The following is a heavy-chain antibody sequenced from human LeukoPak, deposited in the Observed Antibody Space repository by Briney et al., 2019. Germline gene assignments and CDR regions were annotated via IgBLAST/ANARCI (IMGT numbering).Heavy chain of an antibody. CDR1: GFTFSNYW. Sequence: PGGSLRLSCAASGFTFSNYWMSWVRQAPGKGLEWVANIKQDGSEKYYVNSVKGRFTISRDNAKNSLYLQMNSLRAEDTAVYYCARDVSRISDYWGQGTLVTVSS. CDR2: IKQDGSEK. V-gene: IGHV3-7*01. J-gene: IGHJ4*02. D-gene: IGHD2-15*01. CDR3: ARDVSRISDY.